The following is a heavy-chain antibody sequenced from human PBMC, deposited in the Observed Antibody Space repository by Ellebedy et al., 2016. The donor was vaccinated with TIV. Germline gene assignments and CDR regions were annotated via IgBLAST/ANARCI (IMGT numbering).Heavy chain of an antibody. D-gene: IGHD6-19*01. CDR3: ARDYPGIAVAVFYWYFDL. CDR2: ISSSSSTI. J-gene: IGHJ2*01. CDR1: GFTFSSYS. V-gene: IGHV3-48*04. Sequence: GESLKISXAASGFTFSSYSMNWVRQAPGKGLEWVSYISSSSSTIYYADSVKGRFTISRDNAKNSLYLQMNSLRAEDTAVYYCARDYPGIAVAVFYWYFDLWGRGTLVTVSS.